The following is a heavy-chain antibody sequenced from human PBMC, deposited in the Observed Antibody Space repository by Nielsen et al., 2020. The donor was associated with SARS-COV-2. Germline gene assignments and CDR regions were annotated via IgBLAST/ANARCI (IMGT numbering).Heavy chain of an antibody. CDR2: INWNGGTT. J-gene: IGHJ6*02. Sequence: GGSLRLSCAASGFTFDDYGMSWVRQAPGKGLEWVSGINWNGGTTGYADPVKGRFTIPRDNAKNSLYLQMNSLSAEDTAVYHCAKRRAVFMLTFGGEGAMDVWGQGTTVSVSS. D-gene: IGHD3-16*01. CDR1: GFTFDDYG. V-gene: IGHV3-20*01. CDR3: AKRRAVFMLTFGGEGAMDV.